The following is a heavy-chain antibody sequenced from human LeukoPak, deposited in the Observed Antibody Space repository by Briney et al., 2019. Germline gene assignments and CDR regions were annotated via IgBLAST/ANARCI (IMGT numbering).Heavy chain of an antibody. V-gene: IGHV4-61*01. CDR1: GGSISSSSYY. CDR3: ARRMVRGVYYYYGMDV. D-gene: IGHD3-10*01. CDR2: IYYSGST. J-gene: IGHJ6*02. Sequence: SETLSLTCTVSGGSISSSSYYWSWIRQPPGKGLEWIGYIYYSGSTNYNPSLKSRVTISVDTSKNQFSLKLSSVTAADTAVYYCARRMVRGVYYYYGMDVWGQGTTVTVSS.